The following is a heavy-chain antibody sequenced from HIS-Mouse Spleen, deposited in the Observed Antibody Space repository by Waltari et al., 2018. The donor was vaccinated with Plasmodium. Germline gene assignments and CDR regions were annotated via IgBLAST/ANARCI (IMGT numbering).Heavy chain of an antibody. D-gene: IGHD5-18*01. V-gene: IGHV3-66*01. Sequence: EVQLVESGGGLVQPGGSLRLSCAASGFTVGRYYLSWVRQAPGKGLEWVSVIYSGGSTYYADSVKGRFTISRDNSKNTLYLQMNSLRAEDTAVYYCARLGIPYVDTAMAVGYWGQGTLVTVSS. J-gene: IGHJ4*02. CDR2: IYSGGST. CDR1: GFTVGRYY. CDR3: ARLGIPYVDTAMAVGY.